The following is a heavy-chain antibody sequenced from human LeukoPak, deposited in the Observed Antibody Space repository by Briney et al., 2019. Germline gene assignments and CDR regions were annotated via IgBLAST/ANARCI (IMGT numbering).Heavy chain of an antibody. Sequence: SETLSLTCAVSGGSFSGYYWSWIRQPPGKGLEWIGEINHSGSTNYNPSLMSRVTMSVDTSKNQFSLKLSSVTAADTAVYYCATDVVLGSSSLRPALDPWGEGTQDTDSS. J-gene: IGHJ5*02. CDR1: GGSFSGYY. CDR2: INHSGST. V-gene: IGHV4-34*01. CDR3: ATDVVLGSSSLRPALDP. D-gene: IGHD2-15*01.